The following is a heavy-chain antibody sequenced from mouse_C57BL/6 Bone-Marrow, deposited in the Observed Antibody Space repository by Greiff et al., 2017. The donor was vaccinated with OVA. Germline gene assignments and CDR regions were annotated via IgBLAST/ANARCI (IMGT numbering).Heavy chain of an antibody. CDR1: GYTFTDYY. CDR2: INPNNGGT. D-gene: IGHD2-2*01. CDR3: ARSGYGLYYAMDY. J-gene: IGHJ4*01. V-gene: IGHV1-26*01. Sequence: EVQLQQSRPELVKPGASVKISCKASGYTFTDYYMNWVKQSHGKSLEWIGDINPNNGGTSYNQKFKGKATLTVDKSSSTAYMELRSLTSEDSAVYYCARSGYGLYYAMDYWGQGTSVTVSS.